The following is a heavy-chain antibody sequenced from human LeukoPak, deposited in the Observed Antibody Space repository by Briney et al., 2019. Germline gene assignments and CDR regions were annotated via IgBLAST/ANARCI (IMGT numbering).Heavy chain of an antibody. Sequence: ASETLSLTCTVSGGSISSYYWSWIRQPPGKGLEWIGYIYYSGSTNYNPSLKSRVTISVDTSKNQFSLKLSSVTAADTAVYYCARVDSSGYRYAHYFDYWGQGTLVTVSS. CDR1: GGSISSYY. J-gene: IGHJ4*02. CDR2: IYYSGST. D-gene: IGHD3-22*01. CDR3: ARVDSSGYRYAHYFDY. V-gene: IGHV4-59*01.